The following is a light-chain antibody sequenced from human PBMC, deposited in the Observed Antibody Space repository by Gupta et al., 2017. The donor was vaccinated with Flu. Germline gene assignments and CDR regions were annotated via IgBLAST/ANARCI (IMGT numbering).Light chain of an antibody. V-gene: IGKV2-28*01. CDR2: LGS. CDR3: MQGLRTPLT. J-gene: IGKJ4*01. Sequence: DIVLTQSPLSLPVTPGEPASISCRSSPSLLHTNGYNYLDWYLQRPGQSPQLLIYLGSNRASGIPDRFSGSGSGTEFTLKISRVEAEDVGHYYCMQGLRTPLTFGGGTKVEIK. CDR1: PSLLHTNGYNY.